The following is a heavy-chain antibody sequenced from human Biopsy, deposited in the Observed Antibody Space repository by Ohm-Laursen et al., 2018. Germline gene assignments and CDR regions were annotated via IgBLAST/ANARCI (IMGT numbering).Heavy chain of an antibody. J-gene: IGHJ4*02. CDR1: GFSFSDYH. V-gene: IGHV3-11*01. Sequence: SLRLSCTASGFSFSDYHMRWIRQAPGRGLEWVSYISGGGTIYYGDSMKGRVTISRDNAKNSLYLQMHSLRPEDTAVYYCARTRLSIVIKPAAVVFDNWGQGTLVTVSS. D-gene: IGHD2-2*01. CDR2: ISGGGTI. CDR3: ARTRLSIVIKPAAVVFDN.